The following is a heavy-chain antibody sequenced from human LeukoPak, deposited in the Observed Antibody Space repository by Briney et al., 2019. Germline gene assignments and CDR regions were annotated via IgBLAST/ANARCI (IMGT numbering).Heavy chain of an antibody. CDR2: MNPNSGNT. CDR3: ARLDDTMVRDRRSYGMDV. CDR1: GYTFTSYD. V-gene: IGHV1-8*01. D-gene: IGHD3-10*01. J-gene: IGHJ6*02. Sequence: ASVKVSCKASGYTFTSYDINWVRQATGQGLEWMGWMNPNSGNTGYAQKFQGRVTMTRNTSISTAYMELSSLRSEDTAVYYCARLDDTMVRDRRSYGMDVWGQGTTVTVSS.